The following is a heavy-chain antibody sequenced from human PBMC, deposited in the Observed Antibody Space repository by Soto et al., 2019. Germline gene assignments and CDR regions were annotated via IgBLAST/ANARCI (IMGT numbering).Heavy chain of an antibody. Sequence: GASVKVSCKASGYTFTGYYMHWVRQAPGQGLEWMGWINPNSGGTNYAQKFQGWVTMTRDTSISTAYMELSRLRSDDTAVYYCARVTGGPAANYGMDVWGQGNTVTVSS. CDR2: INPNSGGT. D-gene: IGHD2-2*01. J-gene: IGHJ6*02. V-gene: IGHV1-2*04. CDR1: GYTFTGYY. CDR3: ARVTGGPAANYGMDV.